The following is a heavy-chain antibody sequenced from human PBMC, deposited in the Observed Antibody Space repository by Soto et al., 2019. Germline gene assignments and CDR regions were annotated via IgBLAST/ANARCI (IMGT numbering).Heavy chain of an antibody. J-gene: IGHJ4*02. CDR1: GFTFSNAW. Sequence: GGSLRLSCAASGFTFSNAWMSWVRQAPGKGLEWVGRIKSKTDGGTTDYAAPVKGRFTISRDDSKNTLYLQMNSLKTEDTAVYYCTTAPSPYCSGGSCYEDSDYWGQGTLVTVSS. CDR2: IKSKTDGGTT. V-gene: IGHV3-15*01. CDR3: TTAPSPYCSGGSCYEDSDY. D-gene: IGHD2-15*01.